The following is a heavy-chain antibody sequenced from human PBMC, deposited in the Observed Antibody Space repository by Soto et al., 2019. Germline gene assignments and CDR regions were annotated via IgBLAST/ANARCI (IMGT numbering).Heavy chain of an antibody. Sequence: PSETLSLTCTVSGGSISSGDYYWSWIRQPPGKGLEWIGYIYHSGSTYYNPSLKSRVTISVDTSKNQFSLNLSSVTAADTAVYYCASGYYDILTGRDTKYYFDYWGQGALVTVSS. CDR1: GGSISSGDYY. D-gene: IGHD3-9*01. CDR2: IYHSGST. J-gene: IGHJ4*02. CDR3: ASGYYDILTGRDTKYYFDY. V-gene: IGHV4-30-2*05.